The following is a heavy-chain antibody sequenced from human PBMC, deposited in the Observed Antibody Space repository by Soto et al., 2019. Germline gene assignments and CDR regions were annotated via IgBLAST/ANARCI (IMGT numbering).Heavy chain of an antibody. J-gene: IGHJ6*02. D-gene: IGHD2-21*02. CDR1: GFTFCDYS. V-gene: IGHV3-49*03. CDR3: ATYYCGGDCAWAGYYYHGMDV. Sequence: GGSLRLSCTTSGFTFCDYSLSWFRQAPGKGLEWVGFIRSKSYGGTTEYAASVRGRFTFSRDDSRSIAYLQVNSLKPEDTAVYYCATYYCGGDCAWAGYYYHGMDVWGPGTTVTVSS. CDR2: IRSKSYGGTT.